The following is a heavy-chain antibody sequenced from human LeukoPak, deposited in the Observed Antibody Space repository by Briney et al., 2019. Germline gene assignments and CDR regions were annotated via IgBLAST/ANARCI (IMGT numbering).Heavy chain of an antibody. V-gene: IGHV3-30*01. J-gene: IGHJ5*02. Sequence: SVKGRFTISRDNSKNTLYLQMTSLRPEDTAVYYCTRGLGAIRGSWFDPWGQGTLVTVSS. CDR3: TRGLGAIRGSWFDP. D-gene: IGHD1-26*01.